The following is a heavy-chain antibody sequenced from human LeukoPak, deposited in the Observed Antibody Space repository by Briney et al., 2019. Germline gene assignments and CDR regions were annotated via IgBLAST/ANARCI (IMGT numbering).Heavy chain of an antibody. CDR1: GFTFSSYA. V-gene: IGHV3-30-3*01. J-gene: IGHJ3*02. CDR2: ISYDGSNK. Sequence: PGGSLRLSCAASGFTFSSYAMHWVRQAPGKGLEWVAVISYDGSNKYYADSVKGQFTISRDNSKNTLYLQMNSLRAEDTAVYYCARDFALDYYGSGSYYNAFDIWGQGTMVTVSS. D-gene: IGHD3-10*01. CDR3: ARDFALDYYGSGSYYNAFDI.